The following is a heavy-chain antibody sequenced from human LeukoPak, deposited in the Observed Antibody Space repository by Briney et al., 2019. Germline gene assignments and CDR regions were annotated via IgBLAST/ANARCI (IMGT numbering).Heavy chain of an antibody. Sequence: GGSLRLSCTASGFTFSSYGMNWVRQAPAKGQEWDSYISSSSSTRYYADSVKGRFNLSRDNAKNSLYLQMNSLRAEDTAVYYCVSSSGRYYGYFVYWGQGTLVTVSS. V-gene: IGHV3-48*04. D-gene: IGHD1-26*01. CDR2: ISSSSSTR. CDR1: GFTFSSYG. CDR3: VSSSGRYYGYFVY. J-gene: IGHJ4*02.